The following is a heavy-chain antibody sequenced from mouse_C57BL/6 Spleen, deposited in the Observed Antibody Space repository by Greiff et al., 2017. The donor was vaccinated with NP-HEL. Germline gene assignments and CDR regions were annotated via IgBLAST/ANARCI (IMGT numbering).Heavy chain of an antibody. CDR3: AREGYYYGSSPFDV. D-gene: IGHD1-1*01. Sequence: VQLKQSGPELVKPGASVKISCKASGYSFTDYYMNWVKQSTGKSLEWIGVINPNYGTTSYNQKFKGKATLTVDQSSSTAYMQLNSLTSEDSAVYYCAREGYYYGSSPFDVWGTGTTVTVSS. CDR2: INPNYGTT. V-gene: IGHV1-39*01. CDR1: GYSFTDYY. J-gene: IGHJ1*03.